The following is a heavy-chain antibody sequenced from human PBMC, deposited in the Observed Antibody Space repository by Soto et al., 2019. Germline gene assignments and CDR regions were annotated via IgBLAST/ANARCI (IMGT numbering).Heavy chain of an antibody. CDR2: IIPIFGTA. CDR1: GGTFSSYA. D-gene: IGHD3-10*01. J-gene: IGHJ6*02. Sequence: ASVKVSCKASGGTFSSYAISWVRQAPGQGLEWMGGIIPIFGTANYAQKFQGRVTITADESTSTAYMELSSLRSEDTAVYYCARRGGVRGIQSYYYYGMDVWGQGTTVTVSS. V-gene: IGHV1-69*13. CDR3: ARRGGVRGIQSYYYYGMDV.